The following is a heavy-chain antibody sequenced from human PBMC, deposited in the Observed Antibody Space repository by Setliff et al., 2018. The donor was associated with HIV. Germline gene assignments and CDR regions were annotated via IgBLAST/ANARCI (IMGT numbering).Heavy chain of an antibody. CDR2: INPSGAGT. J-gene: IGHJ4*02. V-gene: IGHV1-46*01. Sequence: ASVKVSCKPSGYIFSNYYLHWVRQGPGQGLEWMGLINPSGAGTSYAQKFEGRVTMTRDTSTDTVYMELSSLKSDDTAVYYCVRRESDYGTKAGFRYWGQGTWVTVSS. D-gene: IGHD4-17*01. CDR1: GYIFSNYY. CDR3: VRRESDYGTKAGFRY.